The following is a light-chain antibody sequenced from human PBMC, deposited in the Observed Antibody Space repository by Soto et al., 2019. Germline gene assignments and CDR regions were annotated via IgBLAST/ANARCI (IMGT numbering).Light chain of an antibody. CDR1: SSDLGAYNF. CDR2: DVN. Sequence: QSALTQPASVSGSPGQSITISCTGTSSDLGAYNFVSWYQQHPGKAPKLMLYDVNIRPSGVSNRFSGSKSGNTASLTISWLQAEDEADYYCTSWTTSTTMIFGGGTQLTVL. V-gene: IGLV2-14*03. CDR3: TSWTTSTTMI. J-gene: IGLJ7*01.